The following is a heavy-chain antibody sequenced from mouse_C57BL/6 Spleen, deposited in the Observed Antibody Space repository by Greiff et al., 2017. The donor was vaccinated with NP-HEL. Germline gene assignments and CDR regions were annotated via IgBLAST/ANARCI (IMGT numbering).Heavy chain of an antibody. D-gene: IGHD2-4*01. Sequence: QVQLKEPGAELVKPGASVKMSCKASGYTFTSYWITWVKQRPGQGLEWIGDIYPGSGSTNYNEKFKSKATLTVDTSSSTAYMQLSSLTSEDSAVYYCARARLHDYYAMDYWGQGTSVTVSS. J-gene: IGHJ4*01. CDR1: GYTFTSYW. CDR2: IYPGSGST. CDR3: ARARLHDYYAMDY. V-gene: IGHV1-55*01.